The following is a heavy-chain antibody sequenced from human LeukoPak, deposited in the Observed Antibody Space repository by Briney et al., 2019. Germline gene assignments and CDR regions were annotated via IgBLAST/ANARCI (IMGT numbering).Heavy chain of an antibody. CDR3: ARLRPGVRLFDY. V-gene: IGHV5-51*01. CDR1: GYRFTSYW. D-gene: IGHD3-10*01. Sequence: GESLKISCEGSGYRFTSYWIGWVRQMPGKGLEWMGIIYPGDSDTRYGPSFQGQITISADKSITTAYLQWNSLKASDTAMYYCARLRPGVRLFDYWGQGALVTVSS. CDR2: IYPGDSDT. J-gene: IGHJ4*02.